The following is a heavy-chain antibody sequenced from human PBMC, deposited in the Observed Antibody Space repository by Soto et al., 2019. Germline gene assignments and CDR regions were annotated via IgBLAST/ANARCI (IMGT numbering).Heavy chain of an antibody. D-gene: IGHD1-26*01. CDR1: GFTFSSYA. V-gene: IGHV3-30*02. Sequence: GGSLRLSCAASGFTFSSYAIHWVRQAPGKGLEWVSVIWSDGSNKYYADSVKGRFTISRDNSKNTLYLQMNSLRAEDTAVYYCAKDGEIVGASHPRGNYYYYGMDVWGQGTTVTVSS. CDR2: IWSDGSNK. CDR3: AKDGEIVGASHPRGNYYYYGMDV. J-gene: IGHJ6*02.